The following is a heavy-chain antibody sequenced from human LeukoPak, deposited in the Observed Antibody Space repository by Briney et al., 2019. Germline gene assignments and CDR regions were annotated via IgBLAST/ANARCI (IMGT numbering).Heavy chain of an antibody. CDR2: IKQDGSEK. J-gene: IGHJ4*02. CDR3: ARAGSYMVRGVIGGFDY. D-gene: IGHD3-10*01. V-gene: IGHV3-7*01. CDR1: GFTFSSYW. Sequence: GGSLRLSCAASGFTFSSYWMSWVRQAPGKGLEWVANIKQDGSEKYYVDSVKGRFTISRDNAKNSLYLQMNSLRAEDTAVYYCARAGSYMVRGVIGGFDYWGQGTLVTVSS.